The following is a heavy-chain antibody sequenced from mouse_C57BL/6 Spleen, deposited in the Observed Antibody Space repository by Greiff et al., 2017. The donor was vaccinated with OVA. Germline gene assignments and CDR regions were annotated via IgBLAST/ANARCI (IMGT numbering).Heavy chain of an antibody. D-gene: IGHD3-3*01. Sequence: VQLQQPGAELVKPGASVKLSCKASGYTFTSYWMYWVKQRPGQGLEWIGMIHPNSGSTNYNEKFKSKVTLTADKSTSTVYMQLSSLTSEDSTVYYCAKRDGAMDYWGQGTSVTVSS. J-gene: IGHJ4*01. V-gene: IGHV1-64*01. CDR1: GYTFTSYW. CDR3: AKRDGAMDY. CDR2: IHPNSGST.